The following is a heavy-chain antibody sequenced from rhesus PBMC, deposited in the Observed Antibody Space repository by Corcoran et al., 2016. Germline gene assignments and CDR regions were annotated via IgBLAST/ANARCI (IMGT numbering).Heavy chain of an antibody. J-gene: IGHJ5-1*01. V-gene: IGHV4-122*02. Sequence: QVQLQESGPGLVKPSETLSLTCAVSGYSISSGYYWSWIRQPHGKGLEWIGYITYSGSTSYNPSLKSRVTISRDTSKNQFSLKLSSVTAADTAVYYCAREPDYGRGNRFDVWGPGVLVTVSS. CDR3: AREPDYGRGNRFDV. CDR1: GYSISSGYY. D-gene: IGHD4-29*01. CDR2: ITYSGST.